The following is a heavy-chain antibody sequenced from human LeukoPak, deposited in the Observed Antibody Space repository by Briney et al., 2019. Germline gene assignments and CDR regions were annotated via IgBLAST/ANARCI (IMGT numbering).Heavy chain of an antibody. Sequence: GGSLRLSCAASGFTFSSYWMSWVRQAPGKGLEWVANIKQDGSEKYYVDSVKGRFTISRDNAKNSLCLQMNSLRAEDTAVYYCAREMTIFGVAHGMDVWGQGTTVTVSS. CDR3: AREMTIFGVAHGMDV. J-gene: IGHJ6*02. CDR1: GFTFSSYW. D-gene: IGHD3-3*01. CDR2: IKQDGSEK. V-gene: IGHV3-7*01.